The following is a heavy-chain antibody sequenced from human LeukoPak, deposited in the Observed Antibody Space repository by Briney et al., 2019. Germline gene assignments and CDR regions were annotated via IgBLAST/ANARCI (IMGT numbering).Heavy chain of an antibody. CDR1: GLIFTNYG. J-gene: IGHJ4*02. CDR2: ITNSGGRT. CDR3: AKADRIAARPTSSDY. V-gene: IGHV3-23*01. D-gene: IGHD6-6*01. Sequence: QPGGSLRLSCAASGLIFTNYGMSWVRQAPGKGLEWVSAITNSGGRTYYADSVKGRFTISRDNSKNTLYLQMNNLRAEDTAVYYCAKADRIAARPTSSDYWGQGTLVTVSS.